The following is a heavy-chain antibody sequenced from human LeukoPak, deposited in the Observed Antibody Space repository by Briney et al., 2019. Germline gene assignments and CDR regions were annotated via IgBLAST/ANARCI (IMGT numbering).Heavy chain of an antibody. Sequence: GGFLRLSCAASGFTFSDYYMTWIRQAPGKGLEWVSYISSTSTYTNYADSVKGRFTISRDNAKNSLYLQMNSLRAEDTAVYYCARCSGDCQAFDYWGQGTLVTVSS. D-gene: IGHD2-21*02. CDR1: GFTFSDYY. J-gene: IGHJ4*02. V-gene: IGHV3-11*03. CDR3: ARCSGDCQAFDY. CDR2: ISSTSTYT.